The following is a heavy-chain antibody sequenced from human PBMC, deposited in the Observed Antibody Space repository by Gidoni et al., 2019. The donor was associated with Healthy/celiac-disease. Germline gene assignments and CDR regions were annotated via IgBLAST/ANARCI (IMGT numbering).Heavy chain of an antibody. CDR1: GRTFSSYA. CDR3: ARDYYGSGSYGFDP. Sequence: VQLVQSGAEVNKPGSSVTVSCKASGRTFSSYAISWVRQAPGQGLEWIGGIIPIFGTANYAQKFQGRVTITADESTSTAYMELSSLRSEDTAVYYCARDYYGSGSYGFDPWGQGTLVTVSS. V-gene: IGHV1-69*01. J-gene: IGHJ5*02. CDR2: IIPIFGTA. D-gene: IGHD3-10*01.